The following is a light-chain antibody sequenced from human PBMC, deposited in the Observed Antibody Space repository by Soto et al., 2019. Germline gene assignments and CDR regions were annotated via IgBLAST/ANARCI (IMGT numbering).Light chain of an antibody. CDR3: SSYAGSNKYVV. CDR1: SSDVGGYNY. Sequence: QSVLTQPPSASGSPGQSVTISCTGSSSDVGGYNYVSWYQQHPGKAPKLMIYEVSKRPSGVPDRFSGSKSGNTASLTVSGLQADDEADYYCSSYAGSNKYVVFGGGTQLTVL. CDR2: EVS. V-gene: IGLV2-8*01. J-gene: IGLJ2*01.